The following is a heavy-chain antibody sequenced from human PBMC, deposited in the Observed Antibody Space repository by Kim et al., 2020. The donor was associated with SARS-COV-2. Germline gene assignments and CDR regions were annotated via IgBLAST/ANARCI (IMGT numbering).Heavy chain of an antibody. CDR2: ANGIWNT. V-gene: IGHV4-39*01. Sequence: SETLSLTCTVSGCSFSSSSYYWVRMRQRPGKGLDWIVTANGIWNTYSNPSLKIRVTLTVYTSKNQFSLKLGSVAAADTAYYSWGRRQRDSSGLYVSSYY. D-gene: IGHD6-19*01. J-gene: IGHJ6*01. CDR1: GCSFSSSSYY. CDR3: GRRQRDSSGLYVSSYY.